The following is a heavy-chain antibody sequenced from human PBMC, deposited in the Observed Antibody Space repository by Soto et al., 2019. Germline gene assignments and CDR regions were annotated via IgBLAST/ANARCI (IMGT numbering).Heavy chain of an antibody. D-gene: IGHD1-20*01. V-gene: IGHV4-59*12. Sequence: SETLSLTCTVSGGSISSYYWSWIRQPPGKGLEWIGYIYYSGSTNYNPSLKSRVTISVDTSKNQFSLKLSSVTAADTAVYYCARDNWNARIDYGGQETLVTVSS. CDR1: GGSISSYY. J-gene: IGHJ4*02. CDR2: IYYSGST. CDR3: ARDNWNARIDY.